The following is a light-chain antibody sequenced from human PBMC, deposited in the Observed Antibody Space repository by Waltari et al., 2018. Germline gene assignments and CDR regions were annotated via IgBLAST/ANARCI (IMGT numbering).Light chain of an antibody. CDR3: ASSRSDSTVV. CDR2: DVT. J-gene: IGLJ3*02. V-gene: IGLV2-14*03. Sequence: QSALTQPASVSGSPGQSISISCPGTHSDIGRHDLVSWFQQYPGTVPKLLIYDVTNRPSGVSHRCSGSKSGNTATLTISGLQTEDEADYYCASSRSDSTVVFGGGTKLTVL. CDR1: HSDIGRHDL.